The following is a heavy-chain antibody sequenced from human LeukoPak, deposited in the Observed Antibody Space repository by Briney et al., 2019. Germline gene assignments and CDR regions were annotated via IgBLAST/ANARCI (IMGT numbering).Heavy chain of an antibody. CDR3: ARDGYNSDFGDY. Sequence: PGGSLRLSCAASGFTFSRYWMHWVRQAPGKGLVWVSRIKSDGSSTNYADSVKGRFTISRDNAKNTLYLQMNSLRAEDTAVYYCARDGYNSDFGDYWGQRGLFAVSS. J-gene: IGHJ4*02. V-gene: IGHV3-74*01. CDR2: IKSDGSST. CDR1: GFTFSRYW. D-gene: IGHD5-24*01.